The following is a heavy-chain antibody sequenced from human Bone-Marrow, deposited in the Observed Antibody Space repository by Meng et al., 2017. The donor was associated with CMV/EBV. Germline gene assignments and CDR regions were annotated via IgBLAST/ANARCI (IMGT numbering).Heavy chain of an antibody. V-gene: IGHV1-2*02. J-gene: IGHJ4*02. CDR1: GYTFTGYY. CDR3: AREITRHDYGDYVDY. Sequence: ASLKVSCKASGYTFTGYYMHWVRQAPGQGLEWMGWINPNSGGTNYAQKFQGRVTMTRDTSISTAYMELSRLRSDDTAVYYCAREITRHDYGDYVDYWRQGTLVTVSS. CDR2: INPNSGGT. D-gene: IGHD4-17*01.